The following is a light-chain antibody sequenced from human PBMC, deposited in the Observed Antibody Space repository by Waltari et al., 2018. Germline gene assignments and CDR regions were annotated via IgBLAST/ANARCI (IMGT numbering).Light chain of an antibody. CDR2: WAT. J-gene: IGKJ1*01. CDR1: QRVYYDSNKKKY. CDR3: QQYYYSPPT. V-gene: IGKV4-1*01. Sequence: DVVMTQSPDSLAVSLGERATINCKSSQRVYYDSNKKKYLHWYQKKRGQPPTLHIYWATTRESGVPDRFSGSGSGTDFTLTIASLQAEDVAVYYCQQYYYSPPTFGPGTTVEVK.